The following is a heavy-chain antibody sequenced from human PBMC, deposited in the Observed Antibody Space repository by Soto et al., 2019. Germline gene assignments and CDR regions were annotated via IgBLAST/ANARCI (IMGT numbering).Heavy chain of an antibody. CDR2: IIPMFGKA. Sequence: QVLLVQSGAEVKKSGSSVKVSCKASGGTFSSYAINWVRQAPGQGLEWMGGIIPMFGKANYAENSQGRVTISADESTITAYMELSSLTSDDAAVYYCARGYRDGYFYAMDVWGQGTTVTVSS. CDR1: GGTFSSYA. D-gene: IGHD2-2*02. CDR3: ARGYRDGYFYAMDV. J-gene: IGHJ6*02. V-gene: IGHV1-69*01.